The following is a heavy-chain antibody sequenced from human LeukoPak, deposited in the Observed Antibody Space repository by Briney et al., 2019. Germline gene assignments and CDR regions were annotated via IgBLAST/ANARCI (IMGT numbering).Heavy chain of an antibody. V-gene: IGHV4-39*07. J-gene: IGHJ4*02. CDR2: IYYSGST. CDR3: ARVGGTTGTDY. CDR1: GGSISSSSYY. D-gene: IGHD1-1*01. Sequence: PSETLSLTCTVSGGSISSSSYYWGWIRQPPGKGLEWIGSIYYSGSTYYNPSLKSRVTISVDTSKKQFSLNLTSVTAADTAVYYCARVGGTTGTDYWGQGTLVTVSS.